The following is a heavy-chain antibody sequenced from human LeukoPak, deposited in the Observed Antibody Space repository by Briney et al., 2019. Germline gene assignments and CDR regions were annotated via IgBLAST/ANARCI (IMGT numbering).Heavy chain of an antibody. J-gene: IGHJ6*02. CDR3: ARDGYCSSTSCPPYYYGMDV. V-gene: IGHV1-46*01. Sequence: ASVKVSCKASGYTFTSYYMHWVRQAPGQGLEWMGIINPSGGSTSYAQKFQGRVTMTRDTSTSTVYMELSSLRSEDTAVYYCARDGYCSSTSCPPYYYGMDVWGQGTTVTVSS. CDR2: INPSGGST. D-gene: IGHD2-2*01. CDR1: GYTFTSYY.